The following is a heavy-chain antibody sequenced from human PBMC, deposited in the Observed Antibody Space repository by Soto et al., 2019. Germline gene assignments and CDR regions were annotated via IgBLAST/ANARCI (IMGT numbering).Heavy chain of an antibody. J-gene: IGHJ4*02. Sequence: GGSLRLSCAASGFPFRSYGMHWVRQAPGKGLEWVAVISYDGSNKFYADSVKGRFTISRDNSKNTLYLQVNSLRAEDTAMYYCAKDYGSGWTMGDFWGQGTLVTVSS. CDR2: ISYDGSNK. V-gene: IGHV3-30*18. D-gene: IGHD6-19*01. CDR3: AKDYGSGWTMGDF. CDR1: GFPFRSYG.